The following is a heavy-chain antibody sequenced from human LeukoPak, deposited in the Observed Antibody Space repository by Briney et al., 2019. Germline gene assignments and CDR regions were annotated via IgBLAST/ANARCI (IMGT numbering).Heavy chain of an antibody. CDR3: AKDKGFMGPNWSAP. Sequence: GGSLRLSCAPSVFTFSSEAMSHVRQTPGQGLAVVSAISGSGGSTYYADSVKGRFTISRDNSKNSLYLQMNSLRAEDTAVYYCAKDKGFMGPNWSAPGGQGWLVTVSS. CDR1: VFTFSSEA. J-gene: IGHJ5*02. D-gene: IGHD3-10*01. V-gene: IGHV3-23*01. CDR2: ISGSGGST.